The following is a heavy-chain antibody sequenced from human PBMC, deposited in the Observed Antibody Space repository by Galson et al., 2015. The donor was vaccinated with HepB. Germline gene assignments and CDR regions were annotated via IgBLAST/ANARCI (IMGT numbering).Heavy chain of an antibody. CDR1: GFTFSSYA. V-gene: IGHV3-23*01. D-gene: IGHD3-10*01. CDR2: VRGSGGST. CDR3: AKDYGSGSYHNWFDP. J-gene: IGHJ5*02. Sequence: SLRLSCAASGFTFSSYAMSWVRQAPGKGLEWVSAVRGSGGSTYYADSVKGRFTISRDNSKNTLYLQMNSLRAEDTAVYYCAKDYGSGSYHNWFDPWGQGTLVTVSS.